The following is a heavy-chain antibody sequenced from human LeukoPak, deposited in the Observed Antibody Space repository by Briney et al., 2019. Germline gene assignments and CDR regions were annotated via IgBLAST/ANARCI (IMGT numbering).Heavy chain of an antibody. V-gene: IGHV3-48*01. J-gene: IGHJ4*02. CDR3: ARLTGTGYFDL. Sequence: GGSLRLSCAASGLTLSSYSMNWVRLAPGKGLEWISYISVGSDAAYYADAVRGRFTISRDTAKNSLILQMNSLRAGDTALYFCARLTGTGYFDLWGQGTLVTVSS. D-gene: IGHD1-20*01. CDR2: ISVGSDAA. CDR1: GLTLSSYS.